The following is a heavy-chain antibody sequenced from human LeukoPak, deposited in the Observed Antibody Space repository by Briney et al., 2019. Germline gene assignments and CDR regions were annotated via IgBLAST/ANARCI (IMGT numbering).Heavy chain of an antibody. CDR1: GFTFSSYA. V-gene: IGHV3-23*01. CDR3: AKNLVYGTTRWFDS. CDR2: ISGSGGST. Sequence: PGGSLRLSCAASGFTFSSYAMSWVRQAPGKGLEWVSAISGSGGSTYYADSVKGRFTISRDNSKNTLYPQMNSLRAEDTAVYYCAKNLVYGTTRWFDSWGHGTLVTASS. D-gene: IGHD1-7*01. J-gene: IGHJ5*01.